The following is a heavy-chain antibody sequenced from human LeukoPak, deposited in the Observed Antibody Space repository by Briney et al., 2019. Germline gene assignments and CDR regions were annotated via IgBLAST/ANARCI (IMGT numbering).Heavy chain of an antibody. D-gene: IGHD6-13*01. CDR3: ARGRDGYSSSWYNY. Sequence: SETLSLTCAVYGGSFSGYYWSWIRQPPGKGLEWIGEINHSGSTNYNPSLKSRVTISVDTSKNQFSLKLSSVTAADTAVYYCARGRDGYSSSWYNYWGQGTLVTVSS. CDR2: INHSGST. J-gene: IGHJ4*02. V-gene: IGHV4-34*01. CDR1: GGSFSGYY.